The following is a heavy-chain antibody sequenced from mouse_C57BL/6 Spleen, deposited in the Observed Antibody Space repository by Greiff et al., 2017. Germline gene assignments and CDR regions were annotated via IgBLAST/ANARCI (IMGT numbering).Heavy chain of an antibody. D-gene: IGHD2-5*01. Sequence: QVQLQQPGAELVKPGASVKLSCTASGYTFTSYWMHWVKQRPGQGLEWIGMIHPNSGSTNYNEKFKSKATLTVNKSSSTASMQLSSLTSEDSAVYYCAREPYSNNWYFDVWGTGTTVTVSS. J-gene: IGHJ1*03. CDR2: IHPNSGST. CDR1: GYTFTSYW. CDR3: AREPYSNNWYFDV. V-gene: IGHV1-64*01.